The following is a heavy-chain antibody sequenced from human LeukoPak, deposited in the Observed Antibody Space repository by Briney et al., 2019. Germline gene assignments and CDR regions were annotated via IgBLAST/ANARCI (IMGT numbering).Heavy chain of an antibody. D-gene: IGHD2-15*01. Sequence: GGSLRLSCAASGFTFSGFAMHWVRQPSGKGLEWVGRIRSRANGYTTAYGASFKGRFTISRDDSKSSVFVQMSNVQSEDTAIYYCGRRGGGDAFDIWGQGTRVTVSS. CDR2: IRSRANGYTT. J-gene: IGHJ3*02. V-gene: IGHV3-73*01. CDR3: GRRGGGDAFDI. CDR1: GFTFSGFA.